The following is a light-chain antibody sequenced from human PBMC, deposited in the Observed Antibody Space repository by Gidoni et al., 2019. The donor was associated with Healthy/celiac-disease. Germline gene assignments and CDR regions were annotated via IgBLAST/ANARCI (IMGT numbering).Light chain of an antibody. CDR2: EVS. V-gene: IGLV2-23*02. J-gene: IGLJ3*02. CDR3: CSYAGSSSWV. CDR1: SSDVGSYNL. Sequence: QSALTQPASVSGPPGQSITIFCTGTSSDVGSYNLVSWYQQHPGKAPKLMIYEVSKRPSGVSNRFSGSKSGNTASLTISGLQAEDEADYYCCSYAGSSSWVFGGGTKLTVL.